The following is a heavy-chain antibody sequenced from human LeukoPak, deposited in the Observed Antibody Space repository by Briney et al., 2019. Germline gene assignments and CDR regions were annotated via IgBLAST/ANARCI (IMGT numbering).Heavy chain of an antibody. D-gene: IGHD4-11*01. CDR1: GFTFSNYW. CDR2: INSDGSST. J-gene: IGHJ3*02. CDR3: ARALSGYSKAFDI. V-gene: IGHV3-74*01. Sequence: GGSLRLSCAASGFTFSNYWMHWVRQAPGKGLVWVSRINSDGSSTSYADSVKGRFTISRDNAKNTLYLQMNSLRAEDTAVYYCARALSGYSKAFDIWGQGTMVTVSS.